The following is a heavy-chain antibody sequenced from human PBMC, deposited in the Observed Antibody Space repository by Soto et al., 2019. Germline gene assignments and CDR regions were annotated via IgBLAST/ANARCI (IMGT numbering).Heavy chain of an antibody. Sequence: SVKFSCKASGRTFSSDATSLVRQAPGQGLEWMGGIIPIFGTANYAQKFQGRVTITADESTSTAYMELSSLRSEDTAVYYCARAYFITTLISGFDPWGQGTLVTVS. CDR2: IIPIFGTA. CDR3: ARAYFITTLISGFDP. V-gene: IGHV1-69*01. CDR1: GRTFSSDA. J-gene: IGHJ5*02. D-gene: IGHD3-22*01.